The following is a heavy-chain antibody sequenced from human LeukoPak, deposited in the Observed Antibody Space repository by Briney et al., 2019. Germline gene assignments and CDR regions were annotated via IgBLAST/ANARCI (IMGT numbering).Heavy chain of an antibody. CDR2: INPNSGGT. CDR3: ARHAYYDSSGPPTDRTFDI. J-gene: IGHJ3*02. Sequence: ASVKVSCKASGYTFTGYYLHWVRQAPGQGLEWMGWINPNSGGTNYARKFQGRVTMTRDTSISTAYMELSRLRSDDAAVYYCARHAYYDSSGPPTDRTFDIWGQGTMVTVSS. CDR1: GYTFTGYY. D-gene: IGHD3-22*01. V-gene: IGHV1-2*02.